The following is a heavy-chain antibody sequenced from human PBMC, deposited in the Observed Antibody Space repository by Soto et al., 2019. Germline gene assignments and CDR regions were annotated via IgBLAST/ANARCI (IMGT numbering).Heavy chain of an antibody. J-gene: IGHJ4*02. Sequence: EVQLVESGGALVQPGGSLRLSCAASGFTFSSYWMHWVRQAPGKGLVWVSRINGDGSTTTYADSVKGRFIISRDNAMNMPYLQMNSLTAEDTAVYYCARPRYGGSGTPFDNWGQGTLVTVSS. CDR2: INGDGSTT. V-gene: IGHV3-74*01. D-gene: IGHD1-26*01. CDR1: GFTFSSYW. CDR3: ARPRYGGSGTPFDN.